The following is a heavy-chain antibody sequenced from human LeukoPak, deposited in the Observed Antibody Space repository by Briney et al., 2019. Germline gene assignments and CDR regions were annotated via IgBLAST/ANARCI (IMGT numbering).Heavy chain of an antibody. CDR2: ISSSSSTI. D-gene: IGHD3-22*01. J-gene: IGHJ3*02. Sequence: GGSLRLSCAASGFTFSSYSMNWVRQAPGKGLEWVSYISSSSSTIYYADSVKGRFTISRDNAKNSLYLQMNSLRAEDTAVYYCARGGPRPYYYDTRGQGAFDIWGQGTMVTVSS. V-gene: IGHV3-48*04. CDR3: ARGGPRPYYYDTRGQGAFDI. CDR1: GFTFSSYS.